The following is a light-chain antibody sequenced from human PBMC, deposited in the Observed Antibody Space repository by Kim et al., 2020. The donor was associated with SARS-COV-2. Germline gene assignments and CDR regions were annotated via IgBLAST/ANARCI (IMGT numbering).Light chain of an antibody. CDR1: QSVSSY. CDR3: RQRSNWALT. Sequence: PGERATLSCRASQSVSSYLAWYQQKPGQAPRLLIYDASNRATGFPARFSGSGSGTDFTLTISSLEPEDFAVYYCRQRSNWALTFGGGTQVDI. CDR2: DAS. V-gene: IGKV3-11*01. J-gene: IGKJ4*01.